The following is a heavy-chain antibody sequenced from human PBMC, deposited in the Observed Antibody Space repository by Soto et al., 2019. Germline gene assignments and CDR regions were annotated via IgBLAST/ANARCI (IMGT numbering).Heavy chain of an antibody. D-gene: IGHD3-22*01. J-gene: IGHJ3*02. V-gene: IGHV3-9*01. CDR3: AKTQIVVVIPDAFDI. Sequence: GGSLRLSCAASGFTFDDYAMHWVRQAPGKGLEWVSGISWNSGSIGYADSVKGRFTISRDNAKNSLYLQMNSLRAEDTALYYCAKTQIVVVIPDAFDIWGQGTMVTVSS. CDR2: ISWNSGSI. CDR1: GFTFDDYA.